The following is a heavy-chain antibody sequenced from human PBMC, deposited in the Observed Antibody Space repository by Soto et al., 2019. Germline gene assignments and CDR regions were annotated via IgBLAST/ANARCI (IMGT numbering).Heavy chain of an antibody. Sequence: SETLSLTCTVSGGSISSGGYYWSWIRQHPGKGLEWIGYIYYSGSTYYNPSLKSRVTISVDTSKNQFSLKLSSVTAADTAVYYCARTASDYDYIWGSYRFDYWGQGTLVTVSS. CDR3: ARTASDYDYIWGSYRFDY. J-gene: IGHJ4*02. CDR1: GGSISSGGYY. CDR2: IYYSGST. V-gene: IGHV4-31*03. D-gene: IGHD3-16*02.